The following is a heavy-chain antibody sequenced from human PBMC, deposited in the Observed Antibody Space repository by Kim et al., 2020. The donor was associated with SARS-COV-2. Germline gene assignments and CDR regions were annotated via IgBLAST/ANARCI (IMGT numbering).Heavy chain of an antibody. CDR2: IYSGGST. D-gene: IGHD1-26*01. CDR3: ASGSYLTNGCDY. J-gene: IGHJ4*02. V-gene: IGHV3-66*01. CDR1: GFTVSSNY. Sequence: GGSLRLSCAASGFTVSSNYMSWVRQAPGKGLEWVSVIYSGGSTYYADSVKGRFTISRDNSKNTLYLQMNSLRAEDTAVYYCASGSYLTNGCDYWGQGTLVTVSS.